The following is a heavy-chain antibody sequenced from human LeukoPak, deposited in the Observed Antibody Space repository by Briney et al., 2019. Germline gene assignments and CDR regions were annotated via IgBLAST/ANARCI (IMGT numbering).Heavy chain of an antibody. CDR2: IKQDGSEK. D-gene: IGHD5-24*01. J-gene: IGHJ4*02. CDR3: ARDRYNRFDY. V-gene: IGHV3-7*01. CDR1: GFTFSSYW. Sequence: GGSLRLSCAASGFTFSSYWVSWVRQAPGKGLEWVANIKQDGSEKYYVDSVKGRFTISRDNAKNSLYLQMNSLRAEDAAVYYCARDRYNRFDYWGQGTLVTVSS.